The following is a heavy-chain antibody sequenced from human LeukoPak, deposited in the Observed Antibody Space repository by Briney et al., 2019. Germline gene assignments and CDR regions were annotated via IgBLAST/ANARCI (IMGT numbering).Heavy chain of an antibody. J-gene: IGHJ3*02. Sequence: GRSLRLSCVTTGFTFSKYGMHWVRQAPGKGLEWVAVISYDGNNKYYADSVKGRFTISRDNSKNTLYLQMNSLRAEDTAVYYCAKDSESTSPPPDIWGQGTMVTVSS. CDR3: AKDSESTSPPPDI. V-gene: IGHV3-30*18. D-gene: IGHD2-2*01. CDR2: ISYDGNNK. CDR1: GFTFSKYG.